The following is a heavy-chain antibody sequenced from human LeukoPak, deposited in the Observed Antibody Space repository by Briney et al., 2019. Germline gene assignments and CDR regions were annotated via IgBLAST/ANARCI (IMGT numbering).Heavy chain of an antibody. V-gene: IGHV3-20*04. J-gene: IGHJ4*02. CDR1: GFTFDDYG. Sequence: GGSPRLSCAASGFTFDDYGMSWVRQAPGKGLEWVSGINWNGGSTGYADSVKGRFTISRDNAKNSLYLQMNSLRAEDTALYCCARGYCSSTRCSFDYWGQGTLVTVSS. D-gene: IGHD2-2*01. CDR3: ARGYCSSTRCSFDY. CDR2: INWNGGST.